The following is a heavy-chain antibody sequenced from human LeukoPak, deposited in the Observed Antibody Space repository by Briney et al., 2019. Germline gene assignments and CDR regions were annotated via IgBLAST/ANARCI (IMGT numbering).Heavy chain of an antibody. D-gene: IGHD3-10*01. Sequence: SETLSVTCAVYGGSFSGYYWSWIRQPPGKGLEWIGEINHSGSTNYNPPLKSRVTISVDTSKNQFSLKLSSVTAADTAVYYCARGRSLLWFGHIDYWGQGTLVTVSS. CDR1: GGSFSGYY. CDR2: INHSGST. J-gene: IGHJ4*02. V-gene: IGHV4-34*01. CDR3: ARGRSLLWFGHIDY.